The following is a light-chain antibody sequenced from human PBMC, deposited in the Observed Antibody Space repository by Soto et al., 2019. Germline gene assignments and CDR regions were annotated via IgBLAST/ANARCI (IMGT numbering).Light chain of an antibody. Sequence: DIQMTQSPSTLSGSVGGRVTIACWSSQTIISWLAWYQQEPVKVSKRLIYKASSLKSWVPSRFSGSGSGTEFTLTISSLQPDDFATYYCQHYNSYSEAFGQGTKLDIK. CDR3: QHYNSYSEA. CDR2: KAS. V-gene: IGKV1-5*03. CDR1: QTIISW. J-gene: IGKJ1*01.